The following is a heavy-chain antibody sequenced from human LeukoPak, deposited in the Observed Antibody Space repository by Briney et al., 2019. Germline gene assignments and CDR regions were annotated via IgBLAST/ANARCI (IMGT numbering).Heavy chain of an antibody. D-gene: IGHD1-26*01. V-gene: IGHV1-2*02. J-gene: IGHJ3*02. CDR3: ARERYSGSYRIDAFDI. Sequence: GASVKVSCKASGYTFTSYYMHWVRQAPGQGLEWMGWINPNSGGTNYAQKFQGRVTMTRDTSISTAYMELSRLRSDDTAVYYCARERYSGSYRIDAFDIWGQGTMVTVSS. CDR1: GYTFTSYY. CDR2: INPNSGGT.